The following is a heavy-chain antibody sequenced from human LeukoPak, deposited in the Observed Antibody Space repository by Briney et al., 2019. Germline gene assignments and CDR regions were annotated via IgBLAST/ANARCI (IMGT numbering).Heavy chain of an antibody. D-gene: IGHD4-11*01. V-gene: IGHV4-39*01. CDR3: ARRSVYSHFDY. CDR1: GPPISSSRYY. CDR2: VYYSGST. Sequence: SDPVSLPCTLHGPPISSSRYYWRWIRQPPGKGLEWIGSVYYSGSTYYNPSLKSRITISVDTSKNQFSLNLSSVTAAHPAVYYCARRSVYSHFDYWGQGTLPTVSS. J-gene: IGHJ4*02.